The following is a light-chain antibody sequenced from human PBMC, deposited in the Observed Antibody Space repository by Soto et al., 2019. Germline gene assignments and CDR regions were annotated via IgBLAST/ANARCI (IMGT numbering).Light chain of an antibody. CDR2: DSS. CDR1: ENIGSDY. CDR3: QQYNNWPWT. V-gene: IGKV3-20*01. J-gene: IGKJ1*01. Sequence: VVLTQSPGTLSMTPGERATLFCRASENIGSDYLAWYQHKPGQPPSLLIFDSSSRAPGIPDRFTGSGSGTDFTLTISSLEPEDFAVYYCQQYNNWPWTFGQGTKV.